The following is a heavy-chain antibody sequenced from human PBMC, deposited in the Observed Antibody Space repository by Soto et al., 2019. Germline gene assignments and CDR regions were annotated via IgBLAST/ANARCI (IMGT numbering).Heavy chain of an antibody. CDR2: ISGSGGST. V-gene: IGHV3-23*01. D-gene: IGHD6-13*01. CDR1: GFTFSSYA. CDR3: AKGSGSSSWVWDNFAY. Sequence: EVQLLESGGGLVQPGGSLRLSCAASGFTFSSYAMSWVRQAPGKGLEWVSAISGSGGSTYYADSVKGRFTISRDNSKNTLHLQMNSLRADDTAVYYCAKGSGSSSWVWDNFAYWGQGTLVTVCS. J-gene: IGHJ4*02.